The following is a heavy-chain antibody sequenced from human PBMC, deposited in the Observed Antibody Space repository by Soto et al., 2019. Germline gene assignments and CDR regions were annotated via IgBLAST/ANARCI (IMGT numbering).Heavy chain of an antibody. J-gene: IGHJ6*02. CDR2: MNPNSGNT. Sequence: XSVKVSCKASVYTFTSYDINWVRQATGQGLEWMGWMNPNSGNTGYAQKFQGRVTMTRNTSISTAYMELSSLRSEDTAVYYCARGRLDYGMDVWGQGPTVTVSS. CDR1: VYTFTSYD. CDR3: ARGRLDYGMDV. V-gene: IGHV1-8*01.